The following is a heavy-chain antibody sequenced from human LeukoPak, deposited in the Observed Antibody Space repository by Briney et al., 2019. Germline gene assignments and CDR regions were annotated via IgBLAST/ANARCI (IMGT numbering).Heavy chain of an antibody. CDR2: INHSGST. Sequence: PSETLSLSCAVYGGSFSGYYWSWIRQPPGKGLEWIGEINHSGSTNYNPSLKSRVTISVDTSKNQFSLKLSSVTAADTAVYYCARGPHYDILTGHYNDAFDIWGQGTMVTVSS. V-gene: IGHV4-34*01. CDR1: GGSFSGYY. CDR3: ARGPHYDILTGHYNDAFDI. D-gene: IGHD3-9*01. J-gene: IGHJ3*02.